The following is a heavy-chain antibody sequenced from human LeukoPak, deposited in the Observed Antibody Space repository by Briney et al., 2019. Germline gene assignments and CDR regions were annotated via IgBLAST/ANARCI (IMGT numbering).Heavy chain of an antibody. Sequence: GGSLRLSCAASEFSVSNYWMTWVRQAPGKALEGVADINQDGSEKYYVDSVKGRFTISRDNAKKSLWLQMNSLRADDTAVYYCAKQGVTLVRGILSYGMDVWGQGTSVSVSS. J-gene: IGHJ6*02. CDR3: AKQGVTLVRGILSYGMDV. D-gene: IGHD3-10*01. CDR2: INQDGSEK. CDR1: EFSVSNYW. V-gene: IGHV3-7*01.